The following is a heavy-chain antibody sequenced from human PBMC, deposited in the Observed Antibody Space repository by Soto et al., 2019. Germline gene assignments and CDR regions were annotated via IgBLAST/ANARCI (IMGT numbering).Heavy chain of an antibody. CDR3: ARDRPPSTYSYGYQPSAYDY. V-gene: IGHV1-46*01. J-gene: IGHJ4*02. D-gene: IGHD5-18*01. CDR2: INPSGGST. CDR1: GYTFTSYY. Sequence: GAAVKVSCKACGYTFTSYYMHWVRQAPGQGLEWMGIINPSGGSTSYAQKFQGRVTMTRDTSTSTVYMELSSLRSEDTAVYYCARDRPPSTYSYGYQPSAYDYWSQGTLVTVSS.